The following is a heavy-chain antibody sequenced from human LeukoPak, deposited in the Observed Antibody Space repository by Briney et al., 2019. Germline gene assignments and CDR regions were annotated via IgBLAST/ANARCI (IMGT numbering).Heavy chain of an antibody. CDR3: ASYSGYEYYFDY. Sequence: ASVKVSCKASGFTFTSYAMHWVRQAPGQRLEWMGRINAGNGNTKYSQKFQGRVTITRDTSASTAYMELSSLRSEDTAVYYCASYSGYEYYFDYWGQGTLVTVSS. D-gene: IGHD5-12*01. CDR2: INAGNGNT. CDR1: GFTFTSYA. V-gene: IGHV1-3*01. J-gene: IGHJ4*02.